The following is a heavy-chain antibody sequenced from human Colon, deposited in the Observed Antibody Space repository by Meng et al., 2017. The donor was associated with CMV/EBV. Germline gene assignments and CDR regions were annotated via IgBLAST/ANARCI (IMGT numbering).Heavy chain of an antibody. CDR3: AKIPLGYSLSPLVGLDP. CDR1: GVSIRSDTW. V-gene: IGHV4-4*02. D-gene: IGHD5-18*01. Sequence: LPELCHGVVKPSGPLSLVCSVSGVSIRSDTWWSWVRQPPGQGLEWIGEFYHSCTTNYNPSLKSRVTISVDKSKNQVSLNLSSVTAADTAVYFCAKIPLGYSLSPLVGLDPWGQGTLVTVSS. CDR2: FYHSCTT. J-gene: IGHJ5*02.